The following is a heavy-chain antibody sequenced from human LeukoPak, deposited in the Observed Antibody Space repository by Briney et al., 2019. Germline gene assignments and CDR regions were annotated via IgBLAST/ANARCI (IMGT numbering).Heavy chain of an antibody. CDR2: INHSGST. CDR1: GGSFSGYY. V-gene: IGHV4-34*01. D-gene: IGHD3-3*01. J-gene: IGHJ4*02. Sequence: PSETLSLTCAVYGGSFSGYYWSWIRQPPGKGLEWIGEINHSGSTNYNPSLKSRVTISVDTSKNQFSLKLSSVTAADTAVYYCARSPRGSYYDFWRPRDYFDYWGQGTLVTVSS. CDR3: ARSPRGSYYDFWRPRDYFDY.